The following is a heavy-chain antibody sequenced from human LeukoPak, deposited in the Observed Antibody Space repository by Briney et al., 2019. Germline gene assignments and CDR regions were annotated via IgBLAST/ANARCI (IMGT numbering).Heavy chain of an antibody. V-gene: IGHV3-23*01. CDR3: ARSYCSGGNCYSGRNVFDI. Sequence: GGSLRLSCAASGFTFSNYAMSWVRQVPGKGLEWVSVISGSGSSTYYADSVKGRFIISRDNSKNTLYLQMSSLRAEDTAVYYCARSYCSGGNCYSGRNVFDIWGQGTMVTVSS. D-gene: IGHD2-15*01. CDR1: GFTFSNYA. J-gene: IGHJ3*02. CDR2: ISGSGSST.